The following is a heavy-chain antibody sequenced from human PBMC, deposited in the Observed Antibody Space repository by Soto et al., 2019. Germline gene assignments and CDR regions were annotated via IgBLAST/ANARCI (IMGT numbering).Heavy chain of an antibody. J-gene: IGHJ4*02. D-gene: IGHD4-4*01. V-gene: IGHV5-51*01. CDR1: GNSFSNYL. CDR3: ERPSNNYVAH. Sequence: PXESLKVSWKSSGNSFSNYLIGLVLQMPGKGLEWMAIINPGDSESRYSPSFQGQVTISADKSISTAYLQWNSLKASDTAMYYCERPSNNYVAHWGQGTLVTVSS. CDR2: INPGDSES.